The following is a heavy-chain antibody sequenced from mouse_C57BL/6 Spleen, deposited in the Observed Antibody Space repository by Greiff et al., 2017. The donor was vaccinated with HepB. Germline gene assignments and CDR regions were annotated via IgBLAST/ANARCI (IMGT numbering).Heavy chain of an antibody. Sequence: VQLQQSGPELVKPGASVKISCKASGYAFSSSWMNWAKQRPGKGLEWIGRIYPGDGDTNYNGKFKGKATLTADKSSSTAYMQLSSLTSEDSAVYFCARSGYDYDDYYAMDYWGQGTSVTVSS. CDR1: GYAFSSSW. V-gene: IGHV1-82*01. J-gene: IGHJ4*01. CDR3: ARSGYDYDDYYAMDY. CDR2: IYPGDGDT. D-gene: IGHD2-4*01.